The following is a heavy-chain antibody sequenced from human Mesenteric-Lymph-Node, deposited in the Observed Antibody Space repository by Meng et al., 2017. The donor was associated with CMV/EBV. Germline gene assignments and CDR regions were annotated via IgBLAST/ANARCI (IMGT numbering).Heavy chain of an antibody. Sequence: GESLKISCKGSGYSFTSYWIGWVRQMPGKGLEWMGWINPNSGGTNYAQKFQGRVTMTRDTSISTAYMELSRLRSDDTAVYYCARGPRVGATTYSIYYFDYWGQGTLVTVSS. D-gene: IGHD1-26*01. J-gene: IGHJ4*02. V-gene: IGHV1-2*02. CDR1: GYSFTSYW. CDR3: ARGPRVGATTYSIYYFDY. CDR2: INPNSGGT.